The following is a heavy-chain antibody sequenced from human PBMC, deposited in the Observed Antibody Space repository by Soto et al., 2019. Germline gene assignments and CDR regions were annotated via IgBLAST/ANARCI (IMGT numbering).Heavy chain of an antibody. CDR3: ATLDGYCSGGSCYPRVCWFDR. D-gene: IGHD2-15*01. CDR1: GATFSSYT. J-gene: IGHJ5*02. CDR2: IIPILGIA. Sequence: GASVKVSCKASGATFSSYTMSWVRQAPGQGLEWMGRIIPILGIANYAQKFQSRVTITADKSTSTAYMELSSLRSEDTAVYYCATLDGYCSGGSCYPRVCWFDRCGQVTLVTVAS. V-gene: IGHV1-69*02.